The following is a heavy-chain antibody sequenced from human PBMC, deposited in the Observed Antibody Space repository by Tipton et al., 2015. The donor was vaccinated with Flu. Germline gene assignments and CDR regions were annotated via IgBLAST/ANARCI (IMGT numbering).Heavy chain of an antibody. J-gene: IGHJ4*02. CDR3: AREGQLERRPDY. Sequence: TLSLTCAVYGGSFSIYYWSWIRQPPGKGLEWIGEINHSGSTNYNPSLKSRVTISVDTSKDQFSLKLSSVTAADTAVYYCAREGQLERRPDYWGQGTLVTVSS. V-gene: IGHV4-34*01. D-gene: IGHD1-1*01. CDR1: GGSFSIYY. CDR2: INHSGST.